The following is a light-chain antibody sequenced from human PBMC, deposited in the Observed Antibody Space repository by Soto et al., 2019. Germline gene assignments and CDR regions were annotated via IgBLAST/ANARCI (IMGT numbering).Light chain of an antibody. Sequence: QSALTQPASVSGSPGQSITISCTGTSSDVGSYNLVSWYQQHPGKAPKLMIYEGSKRPSGVSNRFSGSKSGNTASLTISGLQAGEEVDYYCCSYAGSSTYVVFGGGTKVTVL. CDR3: CSYAGSSTYVV. CDR2: EGS. J-gene: IGLJ2*01. CDR1: SSDVGSYNL. V-gene: IGLV2-23*01.